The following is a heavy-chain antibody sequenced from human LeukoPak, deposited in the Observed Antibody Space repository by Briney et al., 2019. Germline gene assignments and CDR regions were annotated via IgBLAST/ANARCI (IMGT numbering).Heavy chain of an antibody. Sequence: PGGSLRLSCAASGFTFSSYGMHWVRQAPGKGLEWVAVISYDGSNKYCADSVKGRFTISRGNSKNTLYLQMNSLRAEDTAVYYCAKGGGYESAGDYWGQGTLVTVSS. V-gene: IGHV3-30*18. CDR1: GFTFSSYG. CDR2: ISYDGSNK. CDR3: AKGGGYESAGDY. J-gene: IGHJ4*02. D-gene: IGHD5-12*01.